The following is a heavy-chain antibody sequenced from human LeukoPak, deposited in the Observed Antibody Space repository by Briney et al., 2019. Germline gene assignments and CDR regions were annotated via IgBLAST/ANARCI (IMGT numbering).Heavy chain of an antibody. CDR3: ARKRRGGSLNWFDP. CDR2: INPNSGGT. CDR1: GYPFTGYY. Sequence: ASVKLSCTASGYPFTGYYMHWVRQAPGQGLEWMGWINPNSGGTNYAQTFPGRVTMTRDTSISTAYMALSRLRSHATAGYYFARKRRGGSLNWFDPWGQGTLVTVSS. D-gene: IGHD3-10*01. J-gene: IGHJ5*02. V-gene: IGHV1-2*02.